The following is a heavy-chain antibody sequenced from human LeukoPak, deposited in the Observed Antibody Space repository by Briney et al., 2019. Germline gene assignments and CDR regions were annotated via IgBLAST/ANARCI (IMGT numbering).Heavy chain of an antibody. CDR1: GGSISSSSYY. CDR3: ARDRGAAAGIFDY. D-gene: IGHD6-13*01. CDR2: IYYSGST. Sequence: PSETLPLTCTVSGGSISSSSYYWGWIRQPPGKGLEWIGSIYYSGSTYYNPSLKSRVTISVDTSKNQFSLNLSSVTAADTAVYYCARDRGAAAGIFDYWGQGTLVTVSS. J-gene: IGHJ4*02. V-gene: IGHV4-39*07.